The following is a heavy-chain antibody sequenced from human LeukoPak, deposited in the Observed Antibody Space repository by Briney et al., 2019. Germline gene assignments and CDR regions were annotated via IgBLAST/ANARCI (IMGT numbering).Heavy chain of an antibody. CDR3: ARGYGDPENWFDP. J-gene: IGHJ5*02. CDR2: ISASGGST. V-gene: IGHV3-23*01. Sequence: PGGSLRLSCAASGFTFSSSAMSWVRQVPGKGLEWVSGISASGGSTSYADSVKGRFTISRDNAKNSLYLQMNSLRDEDTAVYYCARGYGDPENWFDPWGQGTLVTVSS. D-gene: IGHD4-17*01. CDR1: GFTFSSSA.